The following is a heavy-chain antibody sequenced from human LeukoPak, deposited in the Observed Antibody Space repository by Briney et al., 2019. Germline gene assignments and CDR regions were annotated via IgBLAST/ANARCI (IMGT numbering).Heavy chain of an antibody. Sequence: EASVKVSCKASGDTFTNYYMHWVRQAPGQGLEWMGVINPSGGSTTYAQKFRGRVTMTRDTSTSTVYMELSRLRSDDTAVYYCARVMAGDLECCDYWGQGTLVTVSS. CDR1: GDTFTNYY. D-gene: IGHD6-19*01. CDR3: ARVMAGDLECCDY. V-gene: IGHV1-46*01. CDR2: INPSGGST. J-gene: IGHJ4*02.